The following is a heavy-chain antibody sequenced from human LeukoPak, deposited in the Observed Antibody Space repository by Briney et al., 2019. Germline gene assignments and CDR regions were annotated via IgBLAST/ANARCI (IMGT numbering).Heavy chain of an antibody. V-gene: IGHV3-23*01. CDR3: AKDGDTVSGTYYFDMDV. J-gene: IGHJ6*03. CDR2: ISGSGGST. CDR1: GFTFSSYG. D-gene: IGHD1-26*01. Sequence: PGGSLRLSCAASGFTFSSYGMHWVRQAPGRGLEWVSAISGSGGSTYYADSVKGRFTISRDNSRNTLYLQMNSLRAEDTALYYCAKDGDTVSGTYYFDMDVWGKGTTVTISS.